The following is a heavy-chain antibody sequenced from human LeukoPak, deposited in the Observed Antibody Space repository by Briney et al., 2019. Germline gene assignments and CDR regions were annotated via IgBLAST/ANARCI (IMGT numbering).Heavy chain of an antibody. J-gene: IGHJ4*02. Sequence: SETLSLTCTVSGGSISSYYWSWIRQPAGKGLEWIGRIYTSGSTNYNPSLKSRVTMSVDTSKNQFSLKLSSVTAADTAVYYCARDNVAGYCSSTSCAFFGGFDYWGQGTLVTVSS. CDR2: IYTSGST. CDR3: ARDNVAGYCSSTSCAFFGGFDY. V-gene: IGHV4-4*07. D-gene: IGHD2-2*01. CDR1: GGSISSYY.